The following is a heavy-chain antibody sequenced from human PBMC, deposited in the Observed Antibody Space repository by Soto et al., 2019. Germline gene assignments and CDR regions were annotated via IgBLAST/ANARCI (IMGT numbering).Heavy chain of an antibody. D-gene: IGHD2-2*01. CDR3: ARDPDAAAMVSVYYYGMDV. CDR2: IIPIFGTA. Sequence: SVKVSCKASGVTFSSYAISWVRQAPGQGLEWMGGIIPIFGTANYAQKFQGRVTITADESTSTAYMELSSLRSEDTAVYYCARDPDAAAMVSVYYYGMDVWGQGTTVTVSS. V-gene: IGHV1-69*13. CDR1: GVTFSSYA. J-gene: IGHJ6*02.